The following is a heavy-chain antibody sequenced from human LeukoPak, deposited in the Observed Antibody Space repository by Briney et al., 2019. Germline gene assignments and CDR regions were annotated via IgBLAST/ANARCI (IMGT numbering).Heavy chain of an antibody. D-gene: IGHD6-13*01. CDR2: IYSGGNT. V-gene: IGHV3-53*01. CDR3: ARGENWQQLVHF. CDR1: GFTVSSNY. Sequence: GGSLRLSCAASGFTVSSNYMSWVRQAPGKGLEWVSIIYSGGNTYYAASVKGRFTISRDNSKNTQYLQMNSLRAEDTAVYYCARGENWQQLVHFWGQGTLVTVSS. J-gene: IGHJ4*02.